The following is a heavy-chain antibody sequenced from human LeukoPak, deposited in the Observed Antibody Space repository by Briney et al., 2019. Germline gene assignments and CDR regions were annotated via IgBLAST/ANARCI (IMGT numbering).Heavy chain of an antibody. J-gene: IGHJ5*02. CDR1: GGSFSGYY. CDR3: ARGGYCSGGSCYHNWFDP. CDR2: INHSGST. Sequence: KSSETLSLTCAVYGGSFSGYYWSWIRQPPGKGLEWIGEINHSGSTNYNPSLKSRVTISVDTSKNQFSLKLSSVTAADTAVYYCARGGYCSGGSCYHNWFDPWGQGTLVTASS. D-gene: IGHD2-15*01. V-gene: IGHV4-34*01.